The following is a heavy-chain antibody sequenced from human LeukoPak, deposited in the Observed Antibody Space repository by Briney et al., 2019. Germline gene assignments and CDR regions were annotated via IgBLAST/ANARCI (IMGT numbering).Heavy chain of an antibody. J-gene: IGHJ4*02. CDR2: ISWNSGSI. CDR3: AKGAASPITMIVVH. V-gene: IGHV3-9*03. Sequence: GGSLRLSCAASGFTFDDYAMHWVRQAPGKGLEWVSGISWNSGSIGYADSVKGRFTISRDNAKNSLYLQMNSLRAEDMALYYCAKGAASPITMIVVHWGQGTLVTVSS. CDR1: GFTFDDYA. D-gene: IGHD3-22*01.